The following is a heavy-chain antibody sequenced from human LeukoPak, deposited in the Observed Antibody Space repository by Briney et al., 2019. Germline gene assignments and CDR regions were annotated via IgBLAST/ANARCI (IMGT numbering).Heavy chain of an antibody. J-gene: IGHJ4*02. CDR3: AREDLTMIVVDF. Sequence: GRSLRLSCAASGFSFSSYSMNWVRQAPGKWLEWVSSISSSSSYIYYADSGKGRFTISRDNAKNSLYLKMNSLRAEDTAVYYCAREDLTMIVVDFWGQGTLVTVSS. CDR1: GFSFSSYS. V-gene: IGHV3-21*01. D-gene: IGHD3-22*01. CDR2: ISSSSSYI.